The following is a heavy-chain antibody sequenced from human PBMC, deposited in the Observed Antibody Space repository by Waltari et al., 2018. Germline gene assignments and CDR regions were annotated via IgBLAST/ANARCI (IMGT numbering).Heavy chain of an antibody. V-gene: IGHV4-39*01. CDR1: GGSISSSRYY. CDR2: IYYRGST. CDR3: ARRGPDFPDRLNWFDP. J-gene: IGHJ5*02. D-gene: IGHD3-3*01. Sequence: QLQLQESGPGLVKPSETLSLTCTVSGGSISSSRYYWGWIRPPPGKGLEWMSSIYYRGSTYYNTPLSSRVTLSVDTSKNQFSLKMSAVTAADTAVYYGARRGPDFPDRLNWFDPWGQGTLVTVSS.